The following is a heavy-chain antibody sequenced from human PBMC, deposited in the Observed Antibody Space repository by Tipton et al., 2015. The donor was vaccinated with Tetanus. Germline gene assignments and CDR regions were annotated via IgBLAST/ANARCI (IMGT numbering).Heavy chain of an antibody. V-gene: IGHV3-7*01. CDR3: ARDYFYCSTTSCRGPNFDY. D-gene: IGHD2-2*01. CDR2: INQDGSEK. Sequence: GSLRLSCAASGFTFSSYWMSWVRQAPGKGLEWVANINQDGSEKYYVDSVKGRFTISRDNAKNSLCLQMNSLRAEDTAVYYCARDYFYCSTTSCRGPNFDYWGQGTLVTVSS. CDR1: GFTFSSYW. J-gene: IGHJ4*02.